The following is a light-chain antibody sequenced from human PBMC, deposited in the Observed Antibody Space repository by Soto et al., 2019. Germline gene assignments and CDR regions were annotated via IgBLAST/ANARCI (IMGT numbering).Light chain of an antibody. V-gene: IGKV1-5*03. CDR3: QQYDKDSWT. Sequence: DIQMTQSPSTLSASVGDRVIITCRASQSISSWLAWYQQKPGKAPNLLIYKASALKSGVPSRFSGSGSGTEFTLHVSSLQADDFATYYCQQYDKDSWTFGQGTKVEIK. CDR1: QSISSW. J-gene: IGKJ1*01. CDR2: KAS.